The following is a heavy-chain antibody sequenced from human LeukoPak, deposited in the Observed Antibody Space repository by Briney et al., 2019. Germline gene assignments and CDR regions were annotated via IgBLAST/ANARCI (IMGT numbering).Heavy chain of an antibody. D-gene: IGHD6-13*01. J-gene: IGHJ5*02. CDR1: GYSFTSYW. Sequence: GESLKISCKGSGYSFTSYWIGWVRQMPGKGLEWMGIIYPGDSDTRYSPSFQGQVTISADKSISTAYLQWSSLKASDTAMYYCARHPLIAEVAHGWFDPWGQGTLVTDSS. V-gene: IGHV5-51*01. CDR2: IYPGDSDT. CDR3: ARHPLIAEVAHGWFDP.